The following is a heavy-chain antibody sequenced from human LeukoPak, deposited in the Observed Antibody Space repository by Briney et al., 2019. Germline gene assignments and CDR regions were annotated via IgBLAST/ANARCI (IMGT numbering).Heavy chain of an antibody. CDR1: GYIFTSYY. D-gene: IGHD3-16*01. J-gene: IGHJ4*02. Sequence: GASVKVSCKASGYIFTSYYIHWVRQAPGQGLEWMGIINPSGGSTNYAQKLQGRVTMTRDTSISTAYMELSRLRSDDTAVYYCARLGGARGSYWGQGTLVTVSS. V-gene: IGHV1-46*01. CDR3: ARLGGARGSY. CDR2: INPSGGST.